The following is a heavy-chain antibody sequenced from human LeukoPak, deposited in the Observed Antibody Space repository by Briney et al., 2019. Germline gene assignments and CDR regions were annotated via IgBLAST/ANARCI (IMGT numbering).Heavy chain of an antibody. J-gene: IGHJ4*02. CDR1: GLTFA. Sequence: PGGSLRLSCAASGLTFAMSWVRQAPGKGLEWVSSISGSGSNTYYADSVKGRFTISRDNSKNTLYLQMNSLRAEDTAVYYCARDEYSGYDLGYWGQGTLVTVSS. CDR3: ARDEYSGYDLGY. V-gene: IGHV3-23*01. CDR2: ISGSGSNT. D-gene: IGHD5-12*01.